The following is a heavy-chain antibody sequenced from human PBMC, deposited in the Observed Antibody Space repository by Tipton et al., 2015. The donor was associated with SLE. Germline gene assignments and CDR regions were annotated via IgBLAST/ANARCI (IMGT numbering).Heavy chain of an antibody. CDR2: IKEDGSET. J-gene: IGHJ1*01. CDR1: GFTLSNYW. V-gene: IGHV3-7*01. Sequence: SLRLSCAASGFTLSNYWMNWVRQAPGKGLQWVGQIKEDGSETYYVGSVKGRFTISRDNVKNSPYLEMNSLRAEDSGVYYCAREYYYGSVWGQGTLVTVSS. CDR3: AREYYYGSV. D-gene: IGHD3-10*01.